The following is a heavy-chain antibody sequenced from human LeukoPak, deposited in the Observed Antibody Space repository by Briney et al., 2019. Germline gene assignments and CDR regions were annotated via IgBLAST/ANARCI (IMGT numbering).Heavy chain of an antibody. J-gene: IGHJ6*03. D-gene: IGHD2-2*01. CDR3: ARTDSVPAGDYHYWYMDV. CDR2: IKPNSGDT. CDR1: GFTLIDY. Sequence: ASVTVSCKASGFTLIDYIHWVRQDPRQGLQWMGWIKPNSGDTDYTQRFQGRVTMTRDTSISTVYMELSSLRSGDTAVYYCARTDSVPAGDYHYWYMDVWGKGTTVTVSS. V-gene: IGHV1-2*02.